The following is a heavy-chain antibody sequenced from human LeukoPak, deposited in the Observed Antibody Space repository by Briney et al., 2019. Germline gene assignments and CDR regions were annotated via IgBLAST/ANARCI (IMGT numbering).Heavy chain of an antibody. CDR3: AKGLFSGQLRKNWFDP. Sequence: SGGSLRLSCAASGFTFDDYAMHWVRQAPGKGLEWVSGISWNSGSIGYADSVKGRFTISRDDAKNSLYLQMNSLRAEDTALYYCAKGLFSGQLRKNWFDPWGQGTLVTVSS. V-gene: IGHV3-9*01. J-gene: IGHJ5*02. CDR2: ISWNSGSI. CDR1: GFTFDDYA. D-gene: IGHD3-16*01.